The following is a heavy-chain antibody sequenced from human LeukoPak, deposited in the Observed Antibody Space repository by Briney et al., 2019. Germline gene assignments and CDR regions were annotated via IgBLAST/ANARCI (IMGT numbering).Heavy chain of an antibody. CDR3: ARRRDFIDY. V-gene: IGHV3-11*01. CDR2: SSSSGSTI. CDR1: GFTFSSYA. D-gene: IGHD3/OR15-3a*01. J-gene: IGHJ4*02. Sequence: GGSLRLSCAASGFTFSSYAMSWIRQAPGKGLEWVSYSSSSGSTIYYADSVKGRFAISRDNAKDSLYLQMNSLRAEDTAVYYCARRRDFIDYWGQGTLVTVSS.